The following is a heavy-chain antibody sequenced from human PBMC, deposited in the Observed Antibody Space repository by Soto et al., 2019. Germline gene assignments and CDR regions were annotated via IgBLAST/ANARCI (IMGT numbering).Heavy chain of an antibody. V-gene: IGHV3-74*01. D-gene: IGHD3-22*01. CDR1: GFTFSSYW. Sequence: EVQLVESGGGLVQPGESLTLSCAASGFTFSSYWMHWVRQAPGKGLVWVSRIKSDGSGTYYADYVKGRLTISRDNGRNTLSLQMNSLRVVATAVYFCARGDGDRYDGNGYLGRYWGQGTLVTVSS. CDR3: ARGDGDRYDGNGYLGRY. CDR2: IKSDGSGT. J-gene: IGHJ4*02.